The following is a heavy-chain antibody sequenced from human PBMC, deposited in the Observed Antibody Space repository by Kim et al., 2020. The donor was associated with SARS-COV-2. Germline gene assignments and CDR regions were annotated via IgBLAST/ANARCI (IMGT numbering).Heavy chain of an antibody. D-gene: IGHD2-2*01. J-gene: IGHJ4*02. Sequence: GGSLRLSCSASGFTFSNHGMHWVRQAPGKGLEWVAVVSYDGRTKLYADSVKGRFTISRDNTKNTVDLQMNSLRADDTAVYYCARRGSGCRSPTCYYFDYWGQRTLVTVSA. CDR1: GFTFSNHG. CDR2: VSYDGRTK. CDR3: ARRGSGCRSPTCYYFDY. V-gene: IGHV3-30*03.